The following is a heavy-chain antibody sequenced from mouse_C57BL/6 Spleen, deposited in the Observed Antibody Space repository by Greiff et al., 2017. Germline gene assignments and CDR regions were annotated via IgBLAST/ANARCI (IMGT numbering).Heavy chain of an antibody. Sequence: EVKLVESGGGLVKPGGSLKLSCAASGFTFSSYAMSWVRQTPEKRLEWVATISDGGSYTYYPDNVKGRFTISRDNAKNNLYLQMSHLKSEDTAMYYCAGEEDYGWDFDVWGTGTTVTVSA. CDR2: ISDGGSYT. D-gene: IGHD2-4*01. CDR1: GFTFSSYA. V-gene: IGHV5-4*01. CDR3: AGEEDYGWDFDV. J-gene: IGHJ1*03.